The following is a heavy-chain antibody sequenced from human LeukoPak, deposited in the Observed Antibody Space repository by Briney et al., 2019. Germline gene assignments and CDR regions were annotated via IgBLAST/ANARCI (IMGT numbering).Heavy chain of an antibody. CDR3: ARVPYYYGSGIFDY. D-gene: IGHD3-10*01. Sequence: ASVKVSCRASGYTFTGYYMHWVRQAPGQGLEWMGRINPNSGGTNYAQKFQGRVTMTRDTSISTAYMELSRLRSDDTAVYYCARVPYYYGSGIFDYWGQGTLVTVSS. CDR1: GYTFTGYY. J-gene: IGHJ4*02. V-gene: IGHV1-2*06. CDR2: INPNSGGT.